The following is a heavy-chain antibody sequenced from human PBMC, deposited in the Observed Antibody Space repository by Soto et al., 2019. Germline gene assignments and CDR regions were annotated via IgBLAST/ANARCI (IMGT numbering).Heavy chain of an antibody. D-gene: IGHD3-3*01. V-gene: IGHV1-18*01. J-gene: IGHJ4*02. CDR1: GYIFNNFG. Sequence: QVQLVQSGAEVQKPGASVKVSCKTSGYIFNNFGITWVRQAPGLGREWLGWIYSKAGTINFSQKFQGRVTITTDTSTSTADMELRSLTFDDSAVYFGASESAFDIDYWGQGTLVTVS. CDR3: ASESAFDIDY. CDR2: IYSKAGTI.